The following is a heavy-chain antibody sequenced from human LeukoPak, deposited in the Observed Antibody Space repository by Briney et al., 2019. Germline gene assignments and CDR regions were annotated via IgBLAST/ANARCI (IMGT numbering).Heavy chain of an antibody. V-gene: IGHV1-2*02. CDR2: INPNSGGT. J-gene: IGHJ4*02. CDR3: ARDLEPNYYYDSNPVGY. Sequence: RASVKVSCKASGYTFTGYYMHWGRQAPGQGLEWMGWINPNSGGTNYAQKFQGRVTMTRDTSISTAYMELSRLRSDDTAVYYCARDLEPNYYYDSNPVGYWGQGTLVTVSS. CDR1: GYTFTGYY. D-gene: IGHD3-22*01.